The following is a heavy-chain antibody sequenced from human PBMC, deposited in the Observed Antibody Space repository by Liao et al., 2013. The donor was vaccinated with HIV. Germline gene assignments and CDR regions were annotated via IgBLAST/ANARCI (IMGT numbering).Heavy chain of an antibody. D-gene: IGHD3-16*01. Sequence: QMQLQESGPGLVKPSETLSLTCTVSGASISDYYWNWIRQPPGKRPEWLGYVYDSGSTNYNPSLKSRIAISVDTSKDQFSLNLSSLTAADTAVYYCASSGGPYWFFNLWGRGALVTVSS. CDR2: VYDSGST. CDR1: GASISDYY. CDR3: ASSGGPYWFFNL. J-gene: IGHJ2*01. V-gene: IGHV4-59*01.